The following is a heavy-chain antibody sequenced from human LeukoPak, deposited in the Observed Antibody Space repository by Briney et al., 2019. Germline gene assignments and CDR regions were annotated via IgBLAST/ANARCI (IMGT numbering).Heavy chain of an antibody. J-gene: IGHJ6*03. CDR3: ARVATFDSWSIYHYSMDV. Sequence: PSETLSLTCTVSGGSINSDYWSWIRQPPGKGLEWTGYIHHTGDTDYRPSLKSRVTISVDTSKTKFFLRVRSVTAADTAMYYCARVATFDSWSIYHYSMDVWGRGTTVTVSS. CDR2: IHHTGDT. D-gene: IGHD3-3*01. CDR1: GGSINSDY. V-gene: IGHV4-59*01.